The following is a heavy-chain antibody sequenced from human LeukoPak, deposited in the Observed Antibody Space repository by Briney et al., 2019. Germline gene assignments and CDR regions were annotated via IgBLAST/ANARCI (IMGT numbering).Heavy chain of an antibody. CDR2: INHSGST. J-gene: IGHJ4*02. Sequence: PSETLSLTCAVYGGSFSGYYWSWIRQPPGKGLEWIGEINHSGSTNYNPSLKSRVTISVDTSKNQFSLKLSSVTAADTAVYYCARELVPAAMPYFDYWGQGTPVTVSS. CDR1: GGSFSGYY. D-gene: IGHD2-2*01. CDR3: ARELVPAAMPYFDY. V-gene: IGHV4-34*01.